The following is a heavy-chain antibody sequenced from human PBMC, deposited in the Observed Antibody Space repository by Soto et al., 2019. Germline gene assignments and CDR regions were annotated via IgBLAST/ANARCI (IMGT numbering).Heavy chain of an antibody. J-gene: IGHJ4*02. CDR3: AKEMGEWLPLAN. Sequence: GSLRLSCAASGFNFDDYSMQWVRQAPGKGLEWVSFISWDGRNIYYAESVKGRFTISRDNNKNSLYLQMNSLRTEDTALYYCAKEMGEWLPLANWGQGTQVTVSS. CDR2: ISWDGRNI. D-gene: IGHD3-3*01. V-gene: IGHV3-43*01. CDR1: GFNFDDYS.